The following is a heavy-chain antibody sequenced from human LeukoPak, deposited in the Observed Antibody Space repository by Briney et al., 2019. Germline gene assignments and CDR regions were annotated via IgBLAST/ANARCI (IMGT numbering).Heavy chain of an antibody. V-gene: IGHV3-48*01. D-gene: IGHD3-22*01. CDR2: ISSSSSTI. J-gene: IGHJ4*02. CDR3: ARDVDYYDEGGFDY. Sequence: GGSLRLSCAASGFTFSSYSMNWVRQAPGKGLEWVSYISSSSSTIYYADSVKGRFTISRDNSKNTLYLQMNSLRAEDTAFYYCARDVDYYDEGGFDYWGQGALVTVSS. CDR1: GFTFSSYS.